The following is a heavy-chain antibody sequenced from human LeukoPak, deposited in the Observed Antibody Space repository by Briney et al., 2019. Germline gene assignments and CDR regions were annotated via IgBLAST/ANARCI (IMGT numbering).Heavy chain of an antibody. CDR3: ARHGAASLYSYGLDV. V-gene: IGHV3-48*02. CDR1: GFTFSSYS. CDR2: ISSSSRTI. Sequence: PGGPLRLSCAASGFTFSSYSINWVRQAPGKGLEWVSYISSSSRTIYYADSVKGRFTTSRDNAKNSLFLQMNSLRDEDTAVYYCARHGAASLYSYGLDVWGQGTTVTVSS. D-gene: IGHD6-25*01. J-gene: IGHJ6*02.